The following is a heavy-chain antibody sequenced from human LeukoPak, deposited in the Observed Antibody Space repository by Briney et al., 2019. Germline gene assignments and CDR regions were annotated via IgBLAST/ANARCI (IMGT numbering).Heavy chain of an antibody. J-gene: IGHJ4*02. V-gene: IGHV3-48*03. CDR3: ARKISASYYEFIDY. D-gene: IGHD1-26*01. CDR1: GFTFSSYE. Sequence: PGGSLRLSCAASGFTFSSYEMNWVRQAPGKGLEWLSYISSSYTTIYYADYVKGRFTISRDNAKNSLYLQMNGLSAEDTAVYYCARKISASYYEFIDYWGQGTLVTVSS. CDR2: ISSSYTTI.